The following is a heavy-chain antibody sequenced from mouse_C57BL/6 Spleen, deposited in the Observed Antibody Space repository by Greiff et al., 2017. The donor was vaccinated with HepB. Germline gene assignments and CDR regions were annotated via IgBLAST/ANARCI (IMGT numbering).Heavy chain of an antibody. D-gene: IGHD2-1*01. Sequence: QVHVKQSGAELVRPGASVTLSCKASGYTFTDYEMHWVKQTPVHGLEWIGAIDPETGGTAYNQKFKGKAILTADKSSSTAYMELRSLTSEDSAVYYCTIYYGNLLDYWGQGTTLTVSS. CDR1: GYTFTDYE. CDR2: IDPETGGT. CDR3: TIYYGNLLDY. V-gene: IGHV1-15*01. J-gene: IGHJ2*01.